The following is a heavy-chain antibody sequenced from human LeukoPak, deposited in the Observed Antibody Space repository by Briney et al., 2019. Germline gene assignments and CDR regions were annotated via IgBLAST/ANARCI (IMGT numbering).Heavy chain of an antibody. V-gene: IGHV3-23*01. CDR1: GFTFSSYA. Sequence: GASLRLSCAASGFTFSSYAMTWDRQAPGKGLEWVSIISDSAATTFYADSVKGRFTISRDNSKNTLYLQVNSLRAEDTAVYYCAKGGRAVSTTYYFDYWGQGTLVTISS. CDR3: AKGGRAVSTTYYFDY. D-gene: IGHD4-11*01. J-gene: IGHJ4*02. CDR2: ISDSAATT.